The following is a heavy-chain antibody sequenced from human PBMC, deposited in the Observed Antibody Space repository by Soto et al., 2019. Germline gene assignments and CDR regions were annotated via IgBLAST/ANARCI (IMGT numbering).Heavy chain of an antibody. D-gene: IGHD3-22*01. Sequence: GASVKVSCKASGGTFSSYAISWVRQAPGQGLEWMGGIIPIFGTANYAQKFQGRVTITADESTSTAYMELISLRSEDTAVYYCVYYYDSSGYFFDYWGQGTLVTVSS. CDR3: VYYYDSSGYFFDY. V-gene: IGHV1-69*13. J-gene: IGHJ4*02. CDR2: IIPIFGTA. CDR1: GGTFSSYA.